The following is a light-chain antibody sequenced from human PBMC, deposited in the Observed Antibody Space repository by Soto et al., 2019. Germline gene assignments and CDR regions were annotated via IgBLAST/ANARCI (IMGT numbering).Light chain of an antibody. CDR2: AAS. CDR1: QDIRND. Sequence: AIQMTQSPSSLSASVGDRVTITCRASQDIRNDLGWYQQKPGQAPNLLIFAASTLQIGVPSMFSGSGSGTDFTLTISSLQPEDFATYYCLQANNYPFTFGPGTKVDVK. J-gene: IGKJ3*01. V-gene: IGKV1-6*01. CDR3: LQANNYPFT.